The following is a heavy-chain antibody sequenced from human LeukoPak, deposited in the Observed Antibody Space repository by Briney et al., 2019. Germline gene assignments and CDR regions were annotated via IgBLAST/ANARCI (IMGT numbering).Heavy chain of an antibody. CDR3: ARDRPTGASRLFVVQ. J-gene: IGHJ4*02. V-gene: IGHV3-21*01. CDR1: GFTFSSYS. CDR2: MSSGSRYI. Sequence: GGSLRLSCAASGFTFSSYSMTWVRQAPGKGLEWVSSMSSGSRYIYYADSVRGRFTISRDNAKNSLYLLMNSLRAEDTAVYYCARDRPTGASRLFVVQWGQGTLVTVSS. D-gene: IGHD3-3*01.